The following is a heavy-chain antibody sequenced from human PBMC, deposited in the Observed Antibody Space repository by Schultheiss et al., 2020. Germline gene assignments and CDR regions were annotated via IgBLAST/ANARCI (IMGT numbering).Heavy chain of an antibody. D-gene: IGHD2-2*01. CDR1: GFTFSDYY. J-gene: IGHJ4*02. CDR2: ISSSGSTI. V-gene: IGHV3-11*01. CDR3: ARADIVVVPAADYFDY. Sequence: GGSLRLSCAASGFTFSDYYMSWIRQAPGKGLEWVSYISSSGSTIYYADSVKGRFTISRDNAKNSLYLQMNSLRAEDTAVYYCARADIVVVPAADYFDYWGPGTLVTVAS.